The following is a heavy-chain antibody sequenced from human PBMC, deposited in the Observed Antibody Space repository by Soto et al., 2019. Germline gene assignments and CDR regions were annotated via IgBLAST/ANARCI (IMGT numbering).Heavy chain of an antibody. V-gene: IGHV4-30-4*01. CDR1: GGSISSGDYY. J-gene: IGHJ4*02. CDR2: IYYSGST. Sequence: SETLSLTCTVSGGSISSGDYYWSWIRQPPGKGLEWIGYIYYSGSTYYNPSLKSRVTISIDTSKNQFSLKLSSVTAADTAVYYCARDPHYYDSSGYNWGPGTRVTFSS. D-gene: IGHD3-22*01. CDR3: ARDPHYYDSSGYN.